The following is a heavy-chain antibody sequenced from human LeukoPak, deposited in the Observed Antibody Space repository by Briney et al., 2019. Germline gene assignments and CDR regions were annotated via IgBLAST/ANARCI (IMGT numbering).Heavy chain of an antibody. D-gene: IGHD3-10*01. CDR2: IYSGGST. CDR3: ARFTMVRGDDAFDI. J-gene: IGHJ3*02. Sequence: PGGSLRLSCAASGFTVSSNYMSWVRQAPGKGLEWVSVIYSGGSTYYADSVKGRFTISRDNSKNTLYLQMNSLRAEDTAVYYCARFTMVRGDDAFDIWGQGTMVTVSS. V-gene: IGHV3-53*01. CDR1: GFTVSSNY.